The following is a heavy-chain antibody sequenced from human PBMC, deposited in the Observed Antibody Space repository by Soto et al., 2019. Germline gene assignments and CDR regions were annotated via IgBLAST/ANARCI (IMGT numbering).Heavy chain of an antibody. V-gene: IGHV3-30-3*01. J-gene: IGHJ3*02. D-gene: IGHD6-25*01. Sequence: QVQLVESGGGVVQPGGSLRLSCAASGFTLSSYAMYWVRQVPGKGLGWVGVISHDGNNRYYRDSVKGRFTISRDSSENTLFLEMNSLRAEDTAVYYCARIREAAATGGAFDIWGQGSVVTVSS. CDR1: GFTLSSYA. CDR2: ISHDGNNR. CDR3: ARIREAAATGGAFDI.